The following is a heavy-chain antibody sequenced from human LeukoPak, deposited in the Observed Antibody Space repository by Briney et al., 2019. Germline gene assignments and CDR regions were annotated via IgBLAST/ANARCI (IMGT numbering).Heavy chain of an antibody. Sequence: GGSLRLSCAASGFTFRSYAMNWGRQSPGKGLEGVSSISYGDGTAFYAGSVKGRFTVSRDNSRSTLYLQMASLRAEDTAVYYCAKDRGYTGYDSGGIDFWGQGTLVTVSS. CDR3: AKDRGYTGYDSGGIDF. V-gene: IGHV3-23*01. CDR1: GFTFRSYA. CDR2: ISYGDGTA. J-gene: IGHJ4*02. D-gene: IGHD5-12*01.